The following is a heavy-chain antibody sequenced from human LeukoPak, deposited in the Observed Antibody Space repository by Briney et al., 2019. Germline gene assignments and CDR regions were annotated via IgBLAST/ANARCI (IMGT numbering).Heavy chain of an antibody. V-gene: IGHV1-2*02. J-gene: IGHJ4*02. CDR3: ARENTIFGVVLSYYFDY. CDR1: GYTFTGYY. Sequence: ASVKVSCKASGYTFTGYYMDWVRQAPGQGREWVGWINPNSGGTNYAQKVQGRVTMTRDTSISKDYMELRRLKSDDTAVYYCARENTIFGVVLSYYFDYWGQGTLVTVSS. D-gene: IGHD3-3*01. CDR2: INPNSGGT.